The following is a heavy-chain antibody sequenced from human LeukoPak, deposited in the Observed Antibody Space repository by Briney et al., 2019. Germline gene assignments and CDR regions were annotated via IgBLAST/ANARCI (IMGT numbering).Heavy chain of an antibody. V-gene: IGHV3-30*03. Sequence: PGGSLRLSCTASGFTFSRFGMHWVRQAPGKGLEWMAAISYDGSNNYYTNSVKGRFTVSRDNSKNTLYLQMYSLRGEDTAVYYCARNRGGNEFDYWGQGTLVTVSS. CDR3: ARNRGGNEFDY. CDR2: ISYDGSNN. J-gene: IGHJ4*02. D-gene: IGHD4-23*01. CDR1: GFTFSRFG.